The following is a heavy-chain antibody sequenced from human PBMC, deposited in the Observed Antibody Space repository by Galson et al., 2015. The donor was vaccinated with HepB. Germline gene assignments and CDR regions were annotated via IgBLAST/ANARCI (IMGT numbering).Heavy chain of an antibody. J-gene: IGHJ4*02. CDR2: IYHTEAT. Sequence: ETLSLTCAVSGGSISSPNWWSWVRQPPGKGLERIAEIYHTEATNYNPSLKSRVTISMDKSKNQFSLKLSSVTAADTAVYFCARNGVPYCSGTPCYEYRHFNYWGQGALVTVSS. V-gene: IGHV4-4*01. D-gene: IGHD2-2*01. CDR1: GGSISSPNW. CDR3: ARNGVPYCSGTPCYEYRHFNY.